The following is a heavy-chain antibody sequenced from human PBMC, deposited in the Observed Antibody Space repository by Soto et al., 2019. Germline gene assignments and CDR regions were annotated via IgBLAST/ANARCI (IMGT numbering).Heavy chain of an antibody. CDR2: INHSGST. CDR3: AREAGTYDY. CDR1: GGSFSGYY. J-gene: IGHJ4*02. D-gene: IGHD1-7*01. Sequence: SETLSLTCAVYGGSFSGYYWSWIRQPPGKGLEWIGEINHSGSTNYNPSLKSRVTISVDTSKNQFSLKRSSVTAADTAVYYCAREAGTYDYWGQGTLVTVSS. V-gene: IGHV4-34*01.